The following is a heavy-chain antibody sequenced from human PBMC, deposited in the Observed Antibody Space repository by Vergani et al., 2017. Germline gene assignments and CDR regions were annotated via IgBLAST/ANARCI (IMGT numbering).Heavy chain of an antibody. J-gene: IGHJ6*03. CDR2: IIPIFGTA. CDR1: GGTFSSYA. Sequence: QVQLVQSGAEVKKPGSSVKVSCKASGGTFSSYAISWVRQAPGQGLEWMGGIIPIFGTANYAQKFQGRVTITADESTSTAYMELSSLRSEDTAVYYCASSGPDYSRGYYYYYMYVWGKGTTVTVSS. CDR3: ASSGPDYSRGYYYYYMYV. V-gene: IGHV1-69*01. D-gene: IGHD4-11*01.